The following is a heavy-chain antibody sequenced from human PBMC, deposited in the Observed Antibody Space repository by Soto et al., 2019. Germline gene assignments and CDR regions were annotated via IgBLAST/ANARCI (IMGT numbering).Heavy chain of an antibody. CDR3: ARDRLGDGYNDY. CDR1: VDSVSSNSAA. CDR2: TYYRSKWYN. V-gene: IGHV6-1*01. Sequence: PSQTLSLTCAISVDSVSSNSAAWGLISQSPSRGLEWLGRTYYRSKWYNNYAVSVKSRITINPDTSTNQFSLQLNSVTPEDTAVYYCARDRLGDGYNDYWGQGLMVTVSS. D-gene: IGHD5-12*01. J-gene: IGHJ4*02.